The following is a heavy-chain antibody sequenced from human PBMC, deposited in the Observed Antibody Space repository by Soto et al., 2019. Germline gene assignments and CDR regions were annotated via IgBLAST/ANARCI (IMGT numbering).Heavy chain of an antibody. CDR1: GFTFSSYA. CDR3: ARDYSGSYY. V-gene: IGHV3-30-3*01. CDR2: ISYDGSNK. Sequence: QVQLVESGGGVVQPGRSLRLSCAASGFTFSSYAMHWVRQAPGKGLEWVAVISYDGSNKYYADSVKGRFTISRDNSKNTLYLQMNSLRGEDTAVYYCARDYSGSYYWGQGTLVTVSS. D-gene: IGHD1-26*01. J-gene: IGHJ4*02.